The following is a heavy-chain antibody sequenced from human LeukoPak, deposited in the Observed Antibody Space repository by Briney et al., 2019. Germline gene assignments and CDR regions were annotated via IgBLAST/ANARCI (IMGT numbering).Heavy chain of an antibody. CDR1: GYTFTNYD. Sequence: ASVKVSFKASGYTFTNYDINWVRQATGQGLEWMGWMNPNSGNTGYAQKFQGRVTITRNTSISTAYMELSSLRSEDTAVYYCAREGVAANDYWGQGTLVTVSS. D-gene: IGHD6-13*01. CDR2: MNPNSGNT. V-gene: IGHV1-8*01. J-gene: IGHJ4*02. CDR3: AREGVAANDY.